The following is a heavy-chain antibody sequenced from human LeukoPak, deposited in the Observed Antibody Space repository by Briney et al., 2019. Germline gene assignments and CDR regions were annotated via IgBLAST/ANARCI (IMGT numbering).Heavy chain of an antibody. D-gene: IGHD3-16*01. CDR1: GGSISSYY. CDR3: ARTVITFGGVIVDDY. Sequence: PSETLSLTCTVSGGSISSYYWSWIRQPPGKGLEWIGYIYYSGSTNYNPPLKSRVTISVDTSKNQFSLKLSSVTAADTAVYYCARTVITFGGVIVDDYWGQGTLVTVSS. V-gene: IGHV4-59*01. J-gene: IGHJ4*02. CDR2: IYYSGST.